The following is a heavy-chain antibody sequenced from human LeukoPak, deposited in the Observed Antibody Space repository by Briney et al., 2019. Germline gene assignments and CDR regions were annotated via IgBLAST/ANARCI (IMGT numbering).Heavy chain of an antibody. Sequence: PGGSLRLSCAASGFTFDDYAMHWVRQAPGKGLEWVSGISWNSGSIGYADSVKGRFTISRDNAKNSLYLQMNSLRAEDMALYYCAKDMGSGWTEYGSWGQGTLVTVSS. D-gene: IGHD6-19*01. J-gene: IGHJ5*02. CDR2: ISWNSGSI. CDR3: AKDMGSGWTEYGS. V-gene: IGHV3-9*03. CDR1: GFTFDDYA.